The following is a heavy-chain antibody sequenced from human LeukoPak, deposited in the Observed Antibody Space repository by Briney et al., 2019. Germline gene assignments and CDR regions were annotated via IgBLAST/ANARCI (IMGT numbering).Heavy chain of an antibody. D-gene: IGHD6-13*01. J-gene: IGHJ5*02. CDR3: ARASSSWSIGNWFDP. V-gene: IGHV1-8*03. CDR2: MNPNSGNR. Sequence: ASVTVSCKASGYTFTIYDINWVRQATGQGLEWMGWMNPNSGNRGYSQKFHGRVPITRNTSISTDYMELSSLRSENTAVYSCARASSSWSIGNWFDPWGQGTLVTVSS. CDR1: GYTFTIYD.